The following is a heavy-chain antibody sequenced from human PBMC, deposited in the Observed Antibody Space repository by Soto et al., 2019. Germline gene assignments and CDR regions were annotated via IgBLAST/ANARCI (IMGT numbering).Heavy chain of an antibody. V-gene: IGHV3-33*01. CDR2: IWYDGSNK. Sequence: PGGSLRLSCAASGFTFSSYGMHWVRQAPGKGLEWVAVIWYDGSNKYYADSVKGRFTISRDNSKNTLYLQMNSLRAEDTAVYYCARNDYGDGLPGYWGQGTLVTVSS. CDR1: GFTFSSYG. J-gene: IGHJ4*02. D-gene: IGHD4-17*01. CDR3: ARNDYGDGLPGY.